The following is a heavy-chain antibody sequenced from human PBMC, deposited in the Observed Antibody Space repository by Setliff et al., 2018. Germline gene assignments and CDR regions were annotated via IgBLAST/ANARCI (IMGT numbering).Heavy chain of an antibody. D-gene: IGHD2-2*01. CDR2: IFPGNFDN. Sequence: GAYLTISCNGSGYSFSRYLIGRVRQMPGKGLEWMGIIFPGNFDNRYSASFQGQVTITADKSSSTAYLQWSSLKASDTAMYYCARPGGFCDRTGCWDGYFDSWGQGTPVTVSS. V-gene: IGHV5-51*01. CDR1: GYSFSRYL. J-gene: IGHJ4*02. CDR3: ARPGGFCDRTGCWDGYFDS.